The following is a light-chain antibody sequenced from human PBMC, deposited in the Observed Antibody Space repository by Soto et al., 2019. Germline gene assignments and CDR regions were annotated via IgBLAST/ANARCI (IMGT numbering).Light chain of an antibody. CDR3: ETWDSSLGAGV. V-gene: IGLV1-51*01. CDR2: DND. J-gene: IGLJ3*02. Sequence: QSVLTQPPSVSAAPGQKVAISCSGSRSTIGNNFVSWYQQLPGTAPKLLIYDNDKRPSGIPDRFSGSKSGTSATLGITGFQTGDAADYYCETWDSSLGAGVFGGGTKLTVL. CDR1: RSTIGNNF.